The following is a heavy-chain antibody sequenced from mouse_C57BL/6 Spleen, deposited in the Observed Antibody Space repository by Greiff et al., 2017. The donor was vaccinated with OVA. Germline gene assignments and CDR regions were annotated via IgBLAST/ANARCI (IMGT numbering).Heavy chain of an antibody. J-gene: IGHJ1*03. D-gene: IGHD2-4*01. V-gene: IGHV5-17*01. Sequence: EVQLQESGGGLVKPGGSLKLSCAASGFTFSDYGMHWVRQAPEKGLEWVAYISSGSSTIYYADTVKGRFTISRDNAKNTLFLQMTSLRSEDTAMYYCARDNDYDRGYWYFDVWGTGTTVTVSS. CDR2: ISSGSSTI. CDR3: ARDNDYDRGYWYFDV. CDR1: GFTFSDYG.